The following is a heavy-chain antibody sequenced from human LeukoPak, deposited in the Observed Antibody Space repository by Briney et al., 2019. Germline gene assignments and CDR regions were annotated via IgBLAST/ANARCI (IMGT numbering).Heavy chain of an antibody. Sequence: GRSLRLSCAASGFTFSSYGMHWVRQAPGKGLEWVAVISYDGSNKYYADSVKGRFTISRDNSKNTLYLQMNSLRAEDTAVYYCANLPTDEQQLVPYYMDVWGKGTTVTVSS. D-gene: IGHD6-13*01. CDR1: GFTFSSYG. CDR3: ANLPTDEQQLVPYYMDV. V-gene: IGHV3-30*18. J-gene: IGHJ6*03. CDR2: ISYDGSNK.